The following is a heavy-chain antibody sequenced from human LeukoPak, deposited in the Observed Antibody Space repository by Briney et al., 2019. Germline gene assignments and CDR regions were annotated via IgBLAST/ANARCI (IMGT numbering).Heavy chain of an antibody. D-gene: IGHD3-10*01. CDR1: DASVTTYS. J-gene: IGHJ4*01. Sequence: PSETLSLTCTVSDASVTTYSWSWLRQPAGKGLEWIGRVYSSGATKYNPSLKSRVTISADTSKNQFSLKLPSVTAADTAVYYCARDHYGSGSYKAYFDYWGHGIQVTVPS. V-gene: IGHV4-4*07. CDR3: ARDHYGSGSYKAYFDY. CDR2: VYSSGAT.